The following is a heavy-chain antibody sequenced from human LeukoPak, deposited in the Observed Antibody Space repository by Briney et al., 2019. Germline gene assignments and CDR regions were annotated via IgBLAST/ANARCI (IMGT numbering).Heavy chain of an antibody. V-gene: IGHV4-4*02. CDR1: GGSISSSNW. CDR3: ARVEDSIVVVPAAATFDY. J-gene: IGHJ4*02. Sequence: PSETLSLTCDVSGGSISSSNWWSWVRQPPGKGLEWIGEIYHSGSTNYNPSLKSRVTISVDKSKNQFSLKLSSVTAADTAVYYCARVEDSIVVVPAAATFDYWGQGTLVTVSS. CDR2: IYHSGST. D-gene: IGHD2-2*01.